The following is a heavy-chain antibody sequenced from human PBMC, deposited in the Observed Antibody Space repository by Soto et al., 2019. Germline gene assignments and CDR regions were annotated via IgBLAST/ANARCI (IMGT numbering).Heavy chain of an antibody. CDR2: MSMDGTQK. CDR3: ARDRVPYVYFYYGMDV. D-gene: IGHD3-10*02. Sequence: QVRLVESGGGVVQLGGPLRLSCAASGFDFYNYSMHWVRQAPGKGLEWVAIMSMDGTQKYYTDSVKGRFTISRDNSKSMFFLQMSSLRPEDTAVYFCARDRVPYVYFYYGMDVWGQGTTVTVSS. J-gene: IGHJ6*02. V-gene: IGHV3-30-3*01. CDR1: GFDFYNYS.